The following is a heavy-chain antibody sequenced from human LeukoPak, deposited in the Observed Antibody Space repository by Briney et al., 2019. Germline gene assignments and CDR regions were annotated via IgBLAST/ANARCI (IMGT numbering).Heavy chain of an antibody. J-gene: IGHJ3*02. V-gene: IGHV3-23*01. D-gene: IGHD2-15*01. CDR3: AKEDCSGGSCYHPDAFDI. Sequence: GGSLRLSFAASGFTFSSYAMSWVRQAPGKGLEWVSAISGSGGSTYYADSVKGRFTISRDNSKNTLYLQMNSLRAEDTAVYYCAKEDCSGGSCYHPDAFDIWGQGTMVTVSS. CDR1: GFTFSSYA. CDR2: ISGSGGST.